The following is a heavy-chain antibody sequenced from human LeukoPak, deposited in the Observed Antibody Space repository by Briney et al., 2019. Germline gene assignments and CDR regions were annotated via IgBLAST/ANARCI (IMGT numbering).Heavy chain of an antibody. CDR2: IYYSGST. CDR3: ARALDTAYYYYMDV. D-gene: IGHD5-18*01. Sequence: SETLSLTCTVSGGSISSSSYYWGWIRQPPGKGLEWIGSIYYSGSTYYNPSLKSRVTISVDTSKNQFSLKLSSVTAADTAVYYCARALDTAYYYYMDVWGKGTTVTVSS. J-gene: IGHJ6*03. CDR1: GGSISSSSYY. V-gene: IGHV4-39*07.